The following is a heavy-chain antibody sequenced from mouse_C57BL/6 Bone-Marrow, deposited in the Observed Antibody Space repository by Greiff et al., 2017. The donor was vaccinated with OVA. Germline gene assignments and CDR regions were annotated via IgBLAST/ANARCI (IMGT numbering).Heavy chain of an antibody. J-gene: IGHJ1*03. D-gene: IGHD1-1*01. CDR3: ARQFSYGRYFDV. V-gene: IGHV1-80*01. CDR1: GYAFSSYW. Sequence: VKLQESGAELVKPGASVKISCKASGYAFSSYWMNWVKQRPGKGLEWIGQIYPGDGDTNYNGKFKGKATLTADKSSSTAYMQLSSLTSEDSAVYFCARQFSYGRYFDVWGTGTTVTVSS. CDR2: IYPGDGDT.